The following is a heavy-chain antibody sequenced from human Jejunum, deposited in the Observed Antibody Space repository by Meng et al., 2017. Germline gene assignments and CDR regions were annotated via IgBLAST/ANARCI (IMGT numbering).Heavy chain of an antibody. Sequence: GSLRLSCTVSGGSIRGFYLTWIRQPAGKGLEWIGRIYNNGNTNYNPSLKSRVTMSIETSKNQVSLKLTSVTAADTAMYYCAGTPDFGSGAYYTLYWFDRWGQGTLVTVSS. V-gene: IGHV4-4*07. CDR2: IYNNGNT. J-gene: IGHJ5*02. CDR3: AGTPDFGSGAYYTLYWFDR. D-gene: IGHD3-10*01. CDR1: GGSIRGFY.